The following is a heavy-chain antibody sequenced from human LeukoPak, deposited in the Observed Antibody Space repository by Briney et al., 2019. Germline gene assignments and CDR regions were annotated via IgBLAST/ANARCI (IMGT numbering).Heavy chain of an antibody. V-gene: IGHV1-2*02. CDR2: INPNSGGT. CDR1: GYTFTGYY. D-gene: IGHD6-13*01. J-gene: IGHJ4*02. Sequence: ASVKVSCKASGYTFTGYYMHWVRQAPGQGLEWMGWINPNSGGTNYAQKFQGRVTMTRDTSISTAYMELSRLRSDDTAVYYCARGILFYGSSWSASFDYWGQGTLVTASS. CDR3: ARGILFYGSSWSASFDY.